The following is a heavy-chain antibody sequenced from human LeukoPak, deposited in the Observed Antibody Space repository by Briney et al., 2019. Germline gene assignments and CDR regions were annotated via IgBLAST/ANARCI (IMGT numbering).Heavy chain of an antibody. CDR3: AREKGGSGSYYKD. CDR2: INQDGSEK. D-gene: IGHD3-10*01. V-gene: IGHV3-7*03. CDR1: GFTFSSYA. J-gene: IGHJ4*02. Sequence: GGSLRLSCAASGFTFSSYAMNWVRQAPGKGLEWVANINQDGSEKYYVDSVKGRFTISRDNAKNSLYLQMNSLRAEDTAVYYCAREKGGSGSYYKDWGQGTLVTVSS.